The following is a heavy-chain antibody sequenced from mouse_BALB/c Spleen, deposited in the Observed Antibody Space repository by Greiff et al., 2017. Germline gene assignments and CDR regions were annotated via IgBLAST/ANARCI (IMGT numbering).Heavy chain of an antibody. CDR3: APYYGSSPWFAY. Sequence: VQLVESGAELARPGASVKMSCKASGYTFTSYTMHWVKQRPGQGLEWIGYINPSSGYTNYNQKFKDKATLTADKSSSTAYMQLSSLTSEDSAVYYCAPYYGSSPWFAYWGQGTLVTVSA. V-gene: IGHV1-4*01. J-gene: IGHJ3*01. D-gene: IGHD1-1*01. CDR1: GYTFTSYT. CDR2: INPSSGYT.